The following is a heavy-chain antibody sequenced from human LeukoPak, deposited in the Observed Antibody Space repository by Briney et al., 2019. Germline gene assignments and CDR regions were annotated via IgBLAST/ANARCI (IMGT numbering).Heavy chain of an antibody. CDR3: ARVGSITMVRGVIAAFDI. J-gene: IGHJ3*02. D-gene: IGHD3-10*01. Sequence: ASVKVSCKASGYTFTNYAIHWVRQAPGQGLEWMGWISAYNGNTNYAQKLQGRVTMTTDTSTSTAYMELRSLRSDDTAVYYCARVGSITMVRGVIAAFDIWGQGTMVTVSS. CDR1: GYTFTNYA. CDR2: ISAYNGNT. V-gene: IGHV1-18*01.